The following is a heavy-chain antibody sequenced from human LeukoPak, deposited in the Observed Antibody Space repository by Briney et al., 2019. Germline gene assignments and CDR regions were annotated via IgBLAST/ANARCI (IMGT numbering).Heavy chain of an antibody. CDR1: GGSFSGYY. D-gene: IGHD3-22*01. CDR2: INHSGST. J-gene: IGHJ4*02. CDR3: ARDSGYYYNFDY. Sequence: SETLSLTCAVYGGSFSGYYWSWIRQPPGKGLEWIGEINHSGSTNYNPSLKSRVTISVDTSKNQFSLKLSSVTAADTAVYYCARDSGYYYNFDYWGQGTLVTVSP. V-gene: IGHV4-34*01.